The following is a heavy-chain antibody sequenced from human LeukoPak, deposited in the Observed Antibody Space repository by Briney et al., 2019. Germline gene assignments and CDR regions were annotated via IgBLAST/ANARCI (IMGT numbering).Heavy chain of an antibody. CDR2: IYYSGST. CDR1: GGSISSYY. D-gene: IGHD6-6*01. V-gene: IGHV4-59*01. J-gene: IGHJ4*02. CDR3: ARGVPSSSGHWDY. Sequence: IPSETLSLTCTVSGGSISSYYWSWIRQPPGKGLEWIGYIYYSGSTNYNPSLKSRVTISVDTSKNQFSLKLSSVTAADTAVYYCARGVPSSSGHWDYWGQGTLVTVSS.